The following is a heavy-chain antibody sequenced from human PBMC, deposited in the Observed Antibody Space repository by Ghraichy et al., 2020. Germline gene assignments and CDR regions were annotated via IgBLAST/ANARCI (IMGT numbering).Heavy chain of an antibody. CDR3: ARRQYYYDSSGYFGYWFDP. CDR2: IYYSGST. D-gene: IGHD3-22*01. CDR1: GGSISSYY. V-gene: IGHV4-59*08. Sequence: SETLSLTCTVSGGSISSYYWSWIRQPPGKGLEWIGYIYYSGSTNYNPSLKSRVTISVDTSKNQFSLKLSSVTAADTAVYYCARRQYYYDSSGYFGYWFDPWGQGTLVTVSS. J-gene: IGHJ5*02.